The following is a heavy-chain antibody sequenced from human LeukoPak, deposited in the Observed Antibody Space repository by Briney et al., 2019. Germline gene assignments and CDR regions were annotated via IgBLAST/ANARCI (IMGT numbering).Heavy chain of an antibody. V-gene: IGHV4-39*07. J-gene: IGHJ4*02. Sequence: PSETLSLTCTVSGGSISSSSYYWSWIRQPPGKGLEWIGEINHSGSTNYNPSLKSRVTISVDTSKNQFSLKLSSVTAADTAVYYCAREGHAVRGVTYWGQGTLVTVSS. CDR2: INHSGST. CDR3: AREGHAVRGVTY. D-gene: IGHD3-10*01. CDR1: GGSISSSSYY.